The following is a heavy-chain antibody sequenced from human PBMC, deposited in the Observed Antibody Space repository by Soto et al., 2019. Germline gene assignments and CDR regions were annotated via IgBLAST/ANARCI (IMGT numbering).Heavy chain of an antibody. J-gene: IGHJ4*02. Sequence: ESGGGLVQPGGSLRLSCAASGFTFSSYWMSWVRQAPGKGLEWVANIKQDGSEKYYVDSVKGRFTISRDNAKNSLYLQMNSLRAEDTAVYYCARGVDYDSSGYYPIAFDYWGQGTLVTVSS. V-gene: IGHV3-7*01. D-gene: IGHD3-22*01. CDR2: IKQDGSEK. CDR1: GFTFSSYW. CDR3: ARGVDYDSSGYYPIAFDY.